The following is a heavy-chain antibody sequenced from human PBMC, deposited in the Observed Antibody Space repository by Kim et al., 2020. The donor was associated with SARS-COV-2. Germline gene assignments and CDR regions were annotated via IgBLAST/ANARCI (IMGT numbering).Heavy chain of an antibody. CDR3: AREPTSIRAGWIDD. CDR2: IYSTGST. V-gene: IGHV4-31*03. Sequence: SETLSLTCTVSGASLSRGPHFWSWLRQHPGRGLEWIGYIYSTGSTHYNPPLKSRVTITIDMTQNQFSLELRSVTAADTAVYYCAREPTSIRAGWIDDWGQGLLVTVSS. D-gene: IGHD3-10*01. J-gene: IGHJ4*02. CDR1: GASLSRGPHF.